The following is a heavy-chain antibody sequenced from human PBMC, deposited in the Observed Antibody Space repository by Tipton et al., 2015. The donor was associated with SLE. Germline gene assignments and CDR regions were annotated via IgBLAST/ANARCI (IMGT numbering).Heavy chain of an antibody. V-gene: IGHV4-59*11. CDR1: GGSINSHY. CDR3: ARDPRLDGMDA. CDR2: IYYSWST. Sequence: TLSLTCTVSGGSINSHYWSWIRQVPGKGLEWIGYIYYSWSTHYNPSPSLTGRVTISVDTSKTHFFLELKSVTAADTAVYYCARDPRLDGMDAWGQGTTVTVS. J-gene: IGHJ6*02.